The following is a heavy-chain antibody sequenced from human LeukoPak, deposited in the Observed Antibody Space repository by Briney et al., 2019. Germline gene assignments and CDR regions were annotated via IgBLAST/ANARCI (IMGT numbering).Heavy chain of an antibody. Sequence: GGSLRLSCSASGFTFSYYAMHWVRQAAGKGLEFVSAISSNGGSTYYADSLKGRFTVSRDNSNNTLYLQMSSLRAEDTAIYYCAKGPTYDSLPYYFDYWGQGTLVTVS. CDR2: ISSNGGST. J-gene: IGHJ4*02. CDR1: GFTFSYYA. V-gene: IGHV3-64D*09. CDR3: AKGPTYDSLPYYFDY. D-gene: IGHD3-22*01.